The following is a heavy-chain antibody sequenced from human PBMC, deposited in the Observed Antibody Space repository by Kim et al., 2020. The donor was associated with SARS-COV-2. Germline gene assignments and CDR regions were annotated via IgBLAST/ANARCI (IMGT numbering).Heavy chain of an antibody. Sequence: DSVKGRFTISRDKSKNTLYLQMNSLRAEDTAVYYCARDRGVVVVAATFDYWGQGTLVTVSS. CDR3: ARDRGVVVVAATFDY. D-gene: IGHD2-15*01. J-gene: IGHJ4*02. V-gene: IGHV3-30*01.